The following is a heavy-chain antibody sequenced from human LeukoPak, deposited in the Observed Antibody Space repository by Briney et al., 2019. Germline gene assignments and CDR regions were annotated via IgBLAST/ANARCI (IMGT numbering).Heavy chain of an antibody. CDR2: IYHSGST. CDR1: GGSINSSTYY. Sequence: SETLSLTCTVSGGSINSSTYYWGWIRQPPGKGLEWVGIIYHSGSTYYNPSLKSRVTMSVDTSKNQFSLTLTSVTAADTAVYYCAGGLGYCASASCLNWFDPWGQGTLVTVSS. J-gene: IGHJ5*02. D-gene: IGHD2-2*01. CDR3: AGGLGYCASASCLNWFDP. V-gene: IGHV4-39*01.